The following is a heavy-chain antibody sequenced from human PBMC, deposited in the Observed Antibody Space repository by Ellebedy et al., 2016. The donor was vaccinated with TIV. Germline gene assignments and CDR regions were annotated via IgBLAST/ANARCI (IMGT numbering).Heavy chain of an antibody. CDR3: VRANRREYGGNWFDS. Sequence: GESLKISCAASGFTFSIYDMHWVRQPTGKGLEWVACIGSLGDTYYTDSVKGRFTISRDNVENSLFLQMDNMRAEDTATYFCVRANRREYGGNWFDSWGPGTLVTVSS. CDR2: IGSLGDT. V-gene: IGHV3-13*01. CDR1: GFTFSIYD. J-gene: IGHJ5*01. D-gene: IGHD2-21*01.